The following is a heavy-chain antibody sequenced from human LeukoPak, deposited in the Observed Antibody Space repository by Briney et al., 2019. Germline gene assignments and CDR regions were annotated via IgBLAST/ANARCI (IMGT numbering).Heavy chain of an antibody. CDR1: GFTFSSYS. J-gene: IGHJ4*02. CDR3: AKVGIAAAGSLKE. D-gene: IGHD6-13*01. V-gene: IGHV3-21*01. CDR2: ISSSSSYI. Sequence: GGSLRLSCAASGFTFSSYSMNWVRQAPGKGLEWVSSISSSSSYIYYADSVKGRFTISRDNAKNSLYLQMNSLRAEDTAVYYCAKVGIAAAGSLKEWGQGTLVTVSS.